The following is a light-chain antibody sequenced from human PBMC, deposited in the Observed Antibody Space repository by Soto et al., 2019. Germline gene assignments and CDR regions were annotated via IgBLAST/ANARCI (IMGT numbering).Light chain of an antibody. CDR2: ENN. CDR3: GTWDSSLGAYV. J-gene: IGLJ1*01. CDR1: SSNIGNNY. V-gene: IGLV1-51*02. Sequence: QAVVTQPPSVSAAPGQKVTISCSGSSSNIGNNYVSWYQQLPGTAPKALIYENNKRPSGIPDRFSGSKSGTSATLGITGLQTGDEADYYCGTWDSSLGAYVFGSGTKLTVL.